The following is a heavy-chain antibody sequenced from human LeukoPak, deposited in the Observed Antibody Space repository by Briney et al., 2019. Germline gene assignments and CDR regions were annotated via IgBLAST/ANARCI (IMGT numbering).Heavy chain of an antibody. CDR1: GYTFTSYD. Sequence: GASVKVSCKASGYTFTSYDINWVRQATGQGLEWMGWMNPNGGNTGYAQKFQGRVTITADKSTSTAYMELSSLRSEDTAVYYCARGVITMVRGEDNHYYYYYMDVWGKGTTVTVSS. J-gene: IGHJ6*03. D-gene: IGHD3-10*01. CDR3: ARGVITMVRGEDNHYYYYYMDV. V-gene: IGHV1-8*01. CDR2: MNPNGGNT.